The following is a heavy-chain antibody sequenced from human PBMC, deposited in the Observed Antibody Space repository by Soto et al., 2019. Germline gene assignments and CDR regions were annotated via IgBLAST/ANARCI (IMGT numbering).Heavy chain of an antibody. V-gene: IGHV3-73*01. J-gene: IGHJ6*02. CDR2: IRSKANSYAT. Sequence: EVQLVESGGGLVQPGGSLKLSCAASGFTFSGSAMHWVRQASGKGLEWVGRIRSKANSYATAYAASVKGRFTISRDDSNNTEYLQMNILKTEDTAVYYRTSPDILTYYDYYGMDVWGQGTTVTVSS. CDR1: GFTFSGSA. D-gene: IGHD3-9*01. CDR3: TSPDILTYYDYYGMDV.